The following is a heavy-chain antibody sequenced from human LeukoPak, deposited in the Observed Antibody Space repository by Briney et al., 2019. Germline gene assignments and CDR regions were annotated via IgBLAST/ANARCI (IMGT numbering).Heavy chain of an antibody. CDR3: ARAGTGTTVPL. V-gene: IGHV3-48*01. CDR2: ISSSSSTI. J-gene: IGHJ4*02. CDR1: GFTFSSYS. Sequence: GGSLRLSCAASGFTFSSYSMNWVRQAPGKGLEWVSYISSSSSTIYYADSVKGRFTISRDNAKNSLYLQMNSLRAEDTAMYYCARAGTGTTVPLWGQGTLVTVSS. D-gene: IGHD1-7*01.